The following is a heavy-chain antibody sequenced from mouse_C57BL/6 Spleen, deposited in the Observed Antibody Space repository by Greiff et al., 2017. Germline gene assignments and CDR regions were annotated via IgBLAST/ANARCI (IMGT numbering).Heavy chain of an antibody. CDR3: VKEGSKGVYAMDY. CDR1: GFTFTDYY. CDR2: IRNKANGYTT. D-gene: IGHD1-1*01. J-gene: IGHJ4*01. V-gene: IGHV7-4*01. Sequence: EVMLVESGGGLVQPGASLRLSCAASGFTFTDYYMSWVRQPPGKAPEWLALIRNKANGYTTEYTASVKGRFTISRDNSQNILYLQMNTLRAEDSATYYCVKEGSKGVYAMDYWGQGTSVTVSS.